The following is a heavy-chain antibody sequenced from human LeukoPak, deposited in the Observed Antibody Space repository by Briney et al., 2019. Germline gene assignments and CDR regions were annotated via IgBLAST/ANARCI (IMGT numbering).Heavy chain of an antibody. CDR2: IYPNDSDT. CDR1: GYRFTSYW. D-gene: IGHD6-19*01. V-gene: IGHV5-51*01. Sequence: GESLKISCQASGYRFTSYWIGWVRQMPGKGLEWMGIIYPNDSDTRYSPSFQGQVTISADKSFSTAYLQWSSLKASDTAMYYCARGRPAVTGTYYFDYWGQGTLVTVSS. J-gene: IGHJ4*02. CDR3: ARGRPAVTGTYYFDY.